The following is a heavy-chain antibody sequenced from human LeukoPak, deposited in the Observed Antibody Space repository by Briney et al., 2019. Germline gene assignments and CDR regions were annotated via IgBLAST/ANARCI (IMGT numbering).Heavy chain of an antibody. D-gene: IGHD3-22*01. CDR3: ARGYDSSGYPLLPFDY. CDR1: GFTFSSYW. J-gene: IGHJ4*02. V-gene: IGHV3-7*01. Sequence: GGSLRLSCAASGFTFSSYWMSWVRQAPGKGLEWVANIKQDGSEKYYVDSVKGRFTISRDNAKNSLCLQMNSLRAEDTAVYYCARGYDSSGYPLLPFDYWGQGTLVTVSS. CDR2: IKQDGSEK.